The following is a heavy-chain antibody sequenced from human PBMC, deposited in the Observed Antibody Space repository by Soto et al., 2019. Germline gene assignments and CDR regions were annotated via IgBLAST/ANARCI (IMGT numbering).Heavy chain of an antibody. CDR3: GRGTDFYDCSDPFSADGFDN. D-gene: IGHD3-22*01. CDR1: GFTSSSYW. J-gene: IGHJ3*02. V-gene: IGHV3-74*01. CDR2: ISNDGSST. Sequence: EVQLVESGGGLVQPGGSLRLSCAASGFTSSSYWIHWVRQAPGKGLVWVSRISNDGSSTNYADSVKGRFTISRDNAKNTVYLQMNSFRAEGNGVDYFGRGTDFYDCSDPFSADGFDNWGQGTMVTVSS.